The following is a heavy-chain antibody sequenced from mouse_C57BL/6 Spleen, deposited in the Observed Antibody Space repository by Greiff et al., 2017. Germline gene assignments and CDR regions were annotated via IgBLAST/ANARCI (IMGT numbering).Heavy chain of an antibody. D-gene: IGHD1-1*01. Sequence: VQLQQPGAELVMPGASVKLSCKASGYTFTSYWMHWVKQRPGQGLEWIGEIDPSDSYTNYNQKFKGKSTLTVDKSSSTAYMQLSSLTSEDSAVXYCARWRSGSSRFDYWGQGTTLTVSS. CDR2: IDPSDSYT. V-gene: IGHV1-69*01. CDR3: ARWRSGSSRFDY. CDR1: GYTFTSYW. J-gene: IGHJ2*01.